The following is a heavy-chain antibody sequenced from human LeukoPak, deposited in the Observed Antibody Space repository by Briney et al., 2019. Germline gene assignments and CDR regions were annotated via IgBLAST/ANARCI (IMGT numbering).Heavy chain of an antibody. V-gene: IGHV3-48*03. J-gene: IGHJ4*02. D-gene: IGHD1-1*01. CDR1: GFPFSAYE. Sequence: GGSLRLSCAASGFPFSAYEMNWVRQAPGKGLEWVSYISVSGDTIYFADSVKGRFTISRDNSKNTLDLQMNSLRGEDTAVYYCAKESSTASYFDYWGQGTLVTVSS. CDR3: AKESSTASYFDY. CDR2: ISVSGDTI.